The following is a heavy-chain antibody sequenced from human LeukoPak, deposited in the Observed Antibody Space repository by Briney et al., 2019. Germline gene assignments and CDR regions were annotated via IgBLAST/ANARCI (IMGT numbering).Heavy chain of an antibody. Sequence: GGSVRLSCAASVVIFSSYAVRWVRQAGGGGGEGVSAISGSSATTYYADSVTGRFTISRDNSKNTLYLQLNSLSADDTDVYYCAKRDSSGYALYFDYWGQGTLVTVSS. CDR3: AKRDSSGYALYFDY. V-gene: IGHV3-23*01. CDR1: VVIFSSYA. J-gene: IGHJ4*02. D-gene: IGHD3-22*01. CDR2: ISGSSATT.